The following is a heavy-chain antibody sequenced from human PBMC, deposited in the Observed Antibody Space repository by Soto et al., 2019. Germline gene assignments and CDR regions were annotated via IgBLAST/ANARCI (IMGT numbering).Heavy chain of an antibody. CDR1: GGSMSTSDYY. D-gene: IGHD2-21*01. CDR3: SILTATRARSAHDY. V-gene: IGHV4-39*03. Sequence: SETLSLTCTVSGGSMSTSDYYWGWIRQTPGKGLEYIGNIDYRGTASYNPSLESRVTISTDTSKNQFSLKLSSVTAADTAVYYWSILTATRARSAHDYWGQGTLVSVSS. J-gene: IGHJ4*02. CDR2: IDYRGTA.